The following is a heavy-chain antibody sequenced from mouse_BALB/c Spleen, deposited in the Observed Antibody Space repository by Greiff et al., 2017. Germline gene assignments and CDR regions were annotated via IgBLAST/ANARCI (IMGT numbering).Heavy chain of an antibody. J-gene: IGHJ2*01. CDR1: GFTFSSYA. V-gene: IGHV5-9-3*01. CDR2: ISSGGSYT. Sequence: EVKLMESGGGLVKPGGSLKLSCAASGFTFSSYAMSWVRQTPEKRLEWVATISSGGSYTYYPDSVKGRFTISRDNAKNTLYLQMSSLRSEDTAMYYCARHHGYGSSYYFDYWGQGTTLTVSS. CDR3: ARHHGYGSSYYFDY. D-gene: IGHD1-1*01.